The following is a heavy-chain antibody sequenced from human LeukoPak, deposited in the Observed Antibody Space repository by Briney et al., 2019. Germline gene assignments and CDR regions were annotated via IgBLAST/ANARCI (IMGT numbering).Heavy chain of an antibody. V-gene: IGHV3-30*14. CDR1: GFTFSSYS. CDR2: ISYDGSNK. Sequence: GRSLRLSCAASGFTFSSYSMHWVRQAPGKGLEWLAVISYDGSNKFYADSVKGRFTISRDNAKNPLYLQMNSLRAEDTAIYYCARDLIEAFDIWGQGTMVTVSS. CDR3: ARDLIEAFDI. J-gene: IGHJ3*02. D-gene: IGHD3-9*01.